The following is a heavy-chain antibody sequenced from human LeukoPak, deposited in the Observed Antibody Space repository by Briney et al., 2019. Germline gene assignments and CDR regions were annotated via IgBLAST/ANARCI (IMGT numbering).Heavy chain of an antibody. CDR3: ARDGFAGELLLFDY. D-gene: IGHD1-26*01. V-gene: IGHV3-21*01. CDR1: GFTFSSYS. CDR2: ISSSSSYI. J-gene: IGHJ4*02. Sequence: GGSLRLSCAASGFTFSSYSMNWVRQAPGKGLEWVSSISSSSSYIYYADSVKGRFTTSKDNAKNSLYLQMNSLRAEDTAVYYCARDGFAGELLLFDYWGQGTLVTVSS.